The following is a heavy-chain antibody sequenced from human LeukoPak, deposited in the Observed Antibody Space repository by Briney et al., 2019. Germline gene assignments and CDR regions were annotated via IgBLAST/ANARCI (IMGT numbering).Heavy chain of an antibody. Sequence: ESGPTLVNPTQTLTLTCTLSGFSVSTSGVVVGWVRQPPGKAPEWLAFIYWNDDERYSPSLTSRLTITRETSKNQVVLTMTNMDPADTATYYCAHRTSVTSVDYWGQGTLVTVSS. D-gene: IGHD4-17*01. J-gene: IGHJ4*02. CDR1: GFSVSTSGVV. CDR3: AHRTSVTSVDY. V-gene: IGHV2-5*01. CDR2: IYWNDDE.